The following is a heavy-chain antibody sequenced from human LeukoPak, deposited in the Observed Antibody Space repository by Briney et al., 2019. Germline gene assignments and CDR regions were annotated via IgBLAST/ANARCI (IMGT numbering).Heavy chain of an antibody. J-gene: IGHJ6*02. Sequence: GRSLRLSCAASGFTFDDYAMHWVRQAPGKGLEWVSGISWNSGSIGYADSVKGRFTISRDNAKNSLYLQMNSLRAEDTALYYCAKGLFHCSSTSCYVDYYYYGMDVWGQGTTVTVSS. D-gene: IGHD2-2*01. V-gene: IGHV3-9*01. CDR3: AKGLFHCSSTSCYVDYYYYGMDV. CDR1: GFTFDDYA. CDR2: ISWNSGSI.